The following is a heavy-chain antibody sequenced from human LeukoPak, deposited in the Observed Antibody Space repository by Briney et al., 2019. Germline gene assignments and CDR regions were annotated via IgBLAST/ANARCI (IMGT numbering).Heavy chain of an antibody. CDR2: IHYSGST. J-gene: IGHJ4*02. CDR1: GGSISSSGYF. Sequence: SETLSLTCTVSGGSISSSGYFWGWIRQPPGKGLERIGNIHYSGSTYYNPSLKSRVTISVDTSNNQFSLKLTSVTAADTAMYYCATRYCPYSGCNFFPHYWGQGTLVTVSS. CDR3: ATRYCPYSGCNFFPHY. D-gene: IGHD5-12*01. V-gene: IGHV4-39*01.